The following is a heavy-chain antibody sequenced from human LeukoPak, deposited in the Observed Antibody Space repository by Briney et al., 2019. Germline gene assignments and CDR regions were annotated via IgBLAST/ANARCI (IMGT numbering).Heavy chain of an antibody. CDR1: GFTFSNYD. J-gene: IGHJ4*02. CDR3: ARKSPSGQTDY. Sequence: PGGPLRLSCAASGFTFSNYDMHWVRHVTGKGLEWVSAIGTAGDTYYPGSVKGRFTISRENAKNSLYLQMNSLRAGDTAVYYCARKSPSGQTDYWGQGTLVTASS. V-gene: IGHV3-13*01. D-gene: IGHD6-19*01. CDR2: IGTAGDT.